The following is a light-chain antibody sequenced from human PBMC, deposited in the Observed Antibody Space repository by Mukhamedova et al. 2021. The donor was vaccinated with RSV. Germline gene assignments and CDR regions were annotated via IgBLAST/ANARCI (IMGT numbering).Light chain of an antibody. CDR3: QQNINWPQLP. V-gene: IGKV3-15*01. Sequence: SVSSTLAWYQQKPGQAPRPLTYGASTRATVIPARSSGSGPGTEFTLTISSLQLEDFAVYYCQQNINWPQLPFAGGTKVEFK. CDR1: SVSST. J-gene: IGKJ4*01. CDR2: GAS.